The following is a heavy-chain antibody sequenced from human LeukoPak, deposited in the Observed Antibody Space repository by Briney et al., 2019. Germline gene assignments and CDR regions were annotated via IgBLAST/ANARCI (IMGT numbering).Heavy chain of an antibody. V-gene: IGHV3-23*01. CDR1: GFTFSSYA. Sequence: PGGSLRLSCAASGFTFSSYAMSWVRQALGKGLEWVSAISGSGGSTYYADSVKGRFTISRDNSKNTLYLQMNSLRAEDTAVYYCAKGGPVLLWFGESINWFDPWGQGTLVTVSS. CDR2: ISGSGGST. CDR3: AKGGPVLLWFGESINWFDP. J-gene: IGHJ5*02. D-gene: IGHD3-10*01.